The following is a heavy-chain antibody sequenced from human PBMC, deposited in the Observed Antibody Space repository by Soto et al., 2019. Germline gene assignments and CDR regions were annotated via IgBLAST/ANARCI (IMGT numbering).Heavy chain of an antibody. Sequence: SETLSLTCAVYGGSFSGYYWSWIRQPPGKGLEWIGEINHSGSTNYNPSLKSRVTISVDTSKNQFSLKVSSVTAADTAVYYCARGYNWFDPWGQGTLVTVSS. CDR2: INHSGST. J-gene: IGHJ5*02. CDR3: ARGYNWFDP. CDR1: GGSFSGYY. V-gene: IGHV4-34*01.